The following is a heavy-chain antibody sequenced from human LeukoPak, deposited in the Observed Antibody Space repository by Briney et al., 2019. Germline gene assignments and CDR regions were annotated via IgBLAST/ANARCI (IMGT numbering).Heavy chain of an antibody. CDR3: ARSFYDSSGYTNFDY. J-gene: IGHJ4*02. CDR1: GYTFSTYS. D-gene: IGHD3-22*01. CDR2: ISSGSSYI. Sequence: PGGSLRLSCAVSGYTFSTYSMNWVRQAPGKWLEWVSFISSGSSYIYYADSVKGRFTISRDNAKNSLYLQMNSLRADDTAVYFCARSFYDSSGYTNFDYWGQGALVTVSS. V-gene: IGHV3-21*06.